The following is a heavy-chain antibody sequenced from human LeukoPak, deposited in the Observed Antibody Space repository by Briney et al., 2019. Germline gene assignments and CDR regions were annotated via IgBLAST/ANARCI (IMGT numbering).Heavy chain of an antibody. V-gene: IGHV4-39*01. D-gene: IGHD1-1*01. Sequence: PSETLSLTCTVSGGSISSSSYYWGWIRQPPGKGLEWIGSIYYSGSTYYNPSLKSRVTISVDTSKNQFSLKPSSVTAADTAVYYCARLGAGTTDYWGQGTLVTVSS. CDR1: GGSISSSSYY. J-gene: IGHJ4*02. CDR2: IYYSGST. CDR3: ARLGAGTTDY.